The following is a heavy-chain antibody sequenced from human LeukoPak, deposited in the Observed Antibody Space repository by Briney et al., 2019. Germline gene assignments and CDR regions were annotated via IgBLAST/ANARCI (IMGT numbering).Heavy chain of an antibody. CDR2: ISSSSSYI. J-gene: IGHJ4*02. CDR1: GFTFSSYS. CDR3: ASPIAAAGTSPDY. V-gene: IGHV3-21*01. D-gene: IGHD6-13*01. Sequence: PGGSLRLSCAASGFTFSSYSMNWVRQAPGKGLEWVSSISSSSSYIYYADSVKGRFTISRDNAKNSLYLQMNSLRAEDTAVYYCASPIAAAGTSPDYWGQGTLVTVSS.